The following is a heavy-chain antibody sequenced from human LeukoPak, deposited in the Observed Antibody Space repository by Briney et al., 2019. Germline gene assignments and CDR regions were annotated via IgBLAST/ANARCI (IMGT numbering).Heavy chain of an antibody. V-gene: IGHV4-4*02. CDR3: ARHRTACSSTSCYTYFDY. CDR2: IYHSGST. Sequence: SETLSLTCAVSGGSISSSNWWSWVRQPPGKGLEWIGEIYHSGSTNYNPSLESRVSISVDKSKNLFSLKLNSVTAADTAVYYCARHRTACSSTSCYTYFDYWGQGTLVTVSS. D-gene: IGHD2-2*02. J-gene: IGHJ4*02. CDR1: GGSISSSNW.